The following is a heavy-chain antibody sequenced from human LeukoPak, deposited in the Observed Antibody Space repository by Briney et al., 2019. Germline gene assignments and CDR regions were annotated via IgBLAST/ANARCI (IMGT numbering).Heavy chain of an antibody. Sequence: ASVKVSCKASGYTFTSYDINWVRQATGQGLEWMGWMNPNRGNTGYAQKFQGRVTMTRNTSISTAYMELSSLRSEDTAVYYCARVNYGDYDYYYGTYVWGQGTTVTVSS. V-gene: IGHV1-8*01. CDR1: GYTFTSYD. CDR3: ARVNYGDYDYYYGTYV. D-gene: IGHD4-17*01. J-gene: IGHJ6*02. CDR2: MNPNRGNT.